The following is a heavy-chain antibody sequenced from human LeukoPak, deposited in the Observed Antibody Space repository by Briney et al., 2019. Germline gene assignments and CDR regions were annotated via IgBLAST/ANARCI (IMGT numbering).Heavy chain of an antibody. D-gene: IGHD3-16*02. Sequence: ASVKVSCKASGYTFTSYGISWVRQAPGQGLEWMGWISAYNGNTNYAQKLQGRVTMTTDTSTSTAYMELRSLRSDDTAVYYCATDQRAYDYVWGSYRFLFYWGQGTLVTVSS. CDR3: ATDQRAYDYVWGSYRFLFY. V-gene: IGHV1-18*01. CDR1: GYTFTSYG. J-gene: IGHJ4*02. CDR2: ISAYNGNT.